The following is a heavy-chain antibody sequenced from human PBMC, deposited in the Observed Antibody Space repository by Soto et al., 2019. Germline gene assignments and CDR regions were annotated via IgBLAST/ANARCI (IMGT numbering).Heavy chain of an antibody. D-gene: IGHD3-10*01. CDR3: AKTKLYYGKRCFLSDY. J-gene: IGHJ4*02. V-gene: IGHV1-18*01. CDR2: ISAYNGNT. CDR1: GYTFTSYG. Sequence: GASVKVSCKASGYTFTSYGISWVRQAPGQGLEWMGWISAYNGNTNYAQKLQGRVTMTTDTSTSTAYMELRSLRSDDTAVYYCAKTKLYYGKRCFLSDYWGQGTLVTVSS.